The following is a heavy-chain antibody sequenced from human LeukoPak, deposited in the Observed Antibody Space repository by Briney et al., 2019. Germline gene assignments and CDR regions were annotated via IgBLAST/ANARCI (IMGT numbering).Heavy chain of an antibody. D-gene: IGHD2-21*02. V-gene: IGHV3-9*01. CDR1: GFTVKDNF. CDR2: ISWNSGTI. Sequence: GGSLRLSCAASGFTVKDNFMSWVRQAPGKGLEWVSGISWNSGTIGYADSVKGRFTISRDNAKNSLYLQMNSLRAEDTALYYCAKESGGDYYFDYWGQGTLVTVSS. J-gene: IGHJ4*02. CDR3: AKESGGDYYFDY.